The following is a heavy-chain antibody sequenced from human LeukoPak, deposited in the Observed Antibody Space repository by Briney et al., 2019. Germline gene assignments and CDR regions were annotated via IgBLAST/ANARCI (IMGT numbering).Heavy chain of an antibody. J-gene: IGHJ6*02. D-gene: IGHD2-8*01. V-gene: IGHV1-2*06. CDR1: GYTFTGYY. Sequence: GASVKVSCKASGYTFTGYYMHWVRQAPGQGLEWMGRINPNSGGTNYAQKFQGRVTMTRDTSISTAYMELSRLRSDDTAVYYCARVGFCTNGVCYPLSYYYYGMDVWGQGTTVTVS. CDR2: INPNSGGT. CDR3: ARVGFCTNGVCYPLSYYYYGMDV.